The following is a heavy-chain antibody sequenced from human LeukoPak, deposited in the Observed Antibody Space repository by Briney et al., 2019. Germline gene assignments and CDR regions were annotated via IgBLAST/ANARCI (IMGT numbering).Heavy chain of an antibody. CDR1: GGTFSSYA. CDR3: ARDRHCTNGVCYMDY. D-gene: IGHD2-8*01. J-gene: IGHJ4*02. CDR2: IIPIFGTA. V-gene: IGHV1-69*06. Sequence: SVKVSCKASGGTFSSYAISWVRQAPGQGLEWMGGIIPIFGTANYAQKFQGRVTITADKSTSTAYMELSSLRSEDTAVYYCARDRHCTNGVCYMDYWGQGTLVTVSS.